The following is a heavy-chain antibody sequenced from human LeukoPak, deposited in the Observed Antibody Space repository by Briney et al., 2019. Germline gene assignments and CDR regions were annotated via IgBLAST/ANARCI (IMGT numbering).Heavy chain of an antibody. D-gene: IGHD2-15*01. V-gene: IGHV1-69*04. Sequence: ASVKVSCKASGGTFSSYAISWVRQAPGQGLEWVGRIIPILGIANYAQKFQGRVTITADKSTSTAYMELSSLRSEDTAVYYCARSVGNYYYGMDVWGQGTTVTVSS. CDR1: GGTFSSYA. CDR3: ARSVGNYYYGMDV. CDR2: IIPILGIA. J-gene: IGHJ6*02.